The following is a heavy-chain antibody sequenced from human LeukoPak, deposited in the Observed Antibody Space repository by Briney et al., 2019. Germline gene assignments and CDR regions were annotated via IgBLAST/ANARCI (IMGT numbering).Heavy chain of an antibody. Sequence: PGGSLRLSCAASGFTFDDYAMHWVRQAPGKGLEWVSGISWNSGSIGYADSVKGRFTISRDNAKNSLYLQMNSLRAEDMALYYCAKDLSPYYYDSSGYDAFDIWGQGTMVTVSS. J-gene: IGHJ3*02. D-gene: IGHD3-22*01. CDR3: AKDLSPYYYDSSGYDAFDI. CDR2: ISWNSGSI. V-gene: IGHV3-9*03. CDR1: GFTFDDYA.